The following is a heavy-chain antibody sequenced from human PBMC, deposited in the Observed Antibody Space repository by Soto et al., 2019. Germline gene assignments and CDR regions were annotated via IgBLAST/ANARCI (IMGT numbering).Heavy chain of an antibody. J-gene: IGHJ6*02. D-gene: IGHD2-8*01. V-gene: IGHV1-2*04. Sequence: ASVKVSFKASGYSFTDYHIHWVRQAPGQGLEWLGRINPKSGGTSTAQKFQGWVTMTTDTSISTASMELTRLTSDDTAIYYCARGDSTDCSNGVCSFFYHHDMEVWG. CDR2: INPKSGGT. CDR1: GYSFTDYH. CDR3: ARGDSTDCSNGVCSFFYHHDMEV.